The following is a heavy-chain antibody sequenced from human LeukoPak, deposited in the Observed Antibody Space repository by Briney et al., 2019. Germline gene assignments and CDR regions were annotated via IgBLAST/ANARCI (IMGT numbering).Heavy chain of an antibody. V-gene: IGHV3-48*02. CDR1: GFTFSSYS. CDR2: ISSSSSTI. Sequence: GGSLRLSCAASGFTFSSYSMNWVRQAPGKGLEWVSYISSSSSTIYYADSVKGRFTISRDNAKNSLYLQMNSLRDEDTAVYYCARSGDDYEAKNDAFDIWGQGTMVTVSS. J-gene: IGHJ3*02. D-gene: IGHD4-17*01. CDR3: ARSGDDYEAKNDAFDI.